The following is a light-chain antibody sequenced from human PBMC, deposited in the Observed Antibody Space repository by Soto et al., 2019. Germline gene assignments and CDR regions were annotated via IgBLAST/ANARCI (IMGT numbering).Light chain of an antibody. J-gene: IGKJ1*01. CDR2: GVS. CDR1: QSLNKY. CDR3: QQTSNTPGT. Sequence: DIQMTQSPSSLSASVGDSVTITCRASQSLNKYLNWYQHKPGKAPSLLIYGVSSLHSGVPERFSCAGGGTCFTLTINSLQPEDSATYYWQQTSNTPGTFGRGTKVEI. V-gene: IGKV1-39*01.